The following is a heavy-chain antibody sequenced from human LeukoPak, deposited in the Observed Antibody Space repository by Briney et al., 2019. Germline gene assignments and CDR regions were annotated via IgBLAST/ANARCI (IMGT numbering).Heavy chain of an antibody. D-gene: IGHD2-2*01. CDR1: GGSISSYY. V-gene: IGHV4-59*01. CDR2: IYYRGST. J-gene: IGHJ6*03. CDR3: ARVPVPAAMAYYYYMDV. Sequence: SETLSLTCTVSGGSISSYYWSWIRQPPGKGLEWIGYIYYRGSTNYNPSLKSRVTISVDTSKNQFSLKLSSVTAADTAVYYCARVPVPAAMAYYYYMDVWGKGTTVTVSS.